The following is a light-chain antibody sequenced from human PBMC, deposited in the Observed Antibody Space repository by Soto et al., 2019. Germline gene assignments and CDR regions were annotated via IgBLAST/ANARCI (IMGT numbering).Light chain of an antibody. Sequence: EIVLTQAPATLSLSPGERATLSCRASQSIGLAIAWYQHKPGQAPRLLIFDASQRATGIPARFSGSGSGTDFTLTISSLQSEDFVVYYCQQYNSWPLTFGQGTKVDIK. CDR1: QSIGLA. CDR2: DAS. CDR3: QQYNSWPLT. J-gene: IGKJ1*01. V-gene: IGKV3-11*01.